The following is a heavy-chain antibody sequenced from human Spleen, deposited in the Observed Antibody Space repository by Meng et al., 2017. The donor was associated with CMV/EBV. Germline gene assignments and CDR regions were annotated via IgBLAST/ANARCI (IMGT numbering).Heavy chain of an antibody. CDR2: IYYSEST. V-gene: IGHV4-61*03. J-gene: IGHJ6*02. CDR3: AATLRLDYGLDV. Sequence: SETLSLTCTVSGGSVSSGNYYWNWIRQPPGKGLEWIGYIYYSESTNYNPSLNSRVTISVDSSKNHLSLRLRSVTAADTAVYYCAATLRLDYGLDVWGQGTTVTVSS. CDR1: GGSVSSGNYY. D-gene: IGHD3-16*01.